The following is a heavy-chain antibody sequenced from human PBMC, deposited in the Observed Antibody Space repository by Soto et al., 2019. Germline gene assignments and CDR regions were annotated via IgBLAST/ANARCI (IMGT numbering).Heavy chain of an antibody. CDR2: INTNTGNP. CDR1: GYTFTSYA. D-gene: IGHD3-3*01. V-gene: IGHV7-4-1*01. Sequence: ASVKVSCKASGYTFTSYAMNWVRQAPGQGLEWMGWINTNTGNPTYAQGFTGRFVFSLDTSVSTAYLQICSLKAEDTAVYYCARGLSWEYYDFWSGYDPAAFHIWGQGTMVTVS. J-gene: IGHJ3*02. CDR3: ARGLSWEYYDFWSGYDPAAFHI.